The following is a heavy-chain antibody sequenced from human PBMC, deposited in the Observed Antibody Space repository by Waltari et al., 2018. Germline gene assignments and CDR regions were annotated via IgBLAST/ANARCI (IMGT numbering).Heavy chain of an antibody. CDR1: GFTFSSYG. CDR2: IWYDGSNK. V-gene: IGHV3-33*01. D-gene: IGHD3-22*01. Sequence: QPGRSLRLSCAASGFTFSSYGMHWVRQAPGKGLEWVAVIWYDGSNKYYADSVKGRFTISRDNSKNTLYLQMNSLRAEDTAVYYCAREGRAYYYDSSGYDEAFDIWGQGTTVTVS. J-gene: IGHJ3*02. CDR3: AREGRAYYYDSSGYDEAFDI.